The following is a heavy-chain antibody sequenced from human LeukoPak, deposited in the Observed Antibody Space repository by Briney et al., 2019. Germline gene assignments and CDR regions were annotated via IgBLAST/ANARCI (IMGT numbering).Heavy chain of an antibody. CDR3: ARSPSSSSSWYALDS. CDR1: GFSFSGYD. V-gene: IGHV3-13*01. Sequence: SGGSLRLSCEASGFSFSGYDMHWVRQATGKGLEWVSAIGTAGDTYYSASVRGRFTISRENAKNSLDLQMHSLRAGDTAVYYCARSPSSSSSWYALDSWGQGTLVTVSS. J-gene: IGHJ4*02. CDR2: IGTAGDT. D-gene: IGHD6-13*01.